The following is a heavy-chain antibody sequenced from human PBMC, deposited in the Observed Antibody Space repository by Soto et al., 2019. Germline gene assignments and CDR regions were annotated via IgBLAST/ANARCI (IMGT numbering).Heavy chain of an antibody. D-gene: IGHD3-3*01. CDR1: GFTFSSYS. V-gene: IGHV3-48*01. CDR2: ISSSSSTI. J-gene: IGHJ4*02. CDR3: ARGGDFWSGYHFDY. Sequence: GGSLRLSCAASGFTFSSYSMNWVRQAPGKGLEWVSYISSSSSTIYYADSVKGRFTISRDNAKNSLYLQMNSLRAEDTAVYYCARGGDFWSGYHFDYWGQGTLVTVSS.